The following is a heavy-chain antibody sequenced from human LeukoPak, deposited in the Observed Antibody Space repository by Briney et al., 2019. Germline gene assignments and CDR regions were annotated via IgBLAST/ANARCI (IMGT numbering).Heavy chain of an antibody. D-gene: IGHD1-26*01. CDR1: GVTFSSYW. CDR3: ARSGRGGAFDI. Sequence: GSLRLSCAASGVTFSSYWMHWVRQGAGKGLVWVSRIFSDGSRTNNADSVKGRFSISGDNAKKTLYIQMNRLRAEGTAVYYCARSGRGGAFDIWGQGKMVTVSS. J-gene: IGHJ3*02. V-gene: IGHV3-74*01. CDR2: IFSDGSRT.